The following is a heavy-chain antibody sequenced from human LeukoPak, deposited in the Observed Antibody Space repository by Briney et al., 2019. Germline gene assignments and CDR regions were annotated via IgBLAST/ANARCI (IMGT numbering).Heavy chain of an antibody. J-gene: IGHJ4*02. D-gene: IGHD6-19*01. V-gene: IGHV3-7*01. CDR2: IKQDGSEK. Sequence: GGSLRLSCAASGFTFSSYWMSWVRQAPGKGLEWVANIKQDGSEKYYVDSVKGRFTFSRDNAKNSLYLQLNSLRAEDTAVYYCARSPYTSGWYGVGYWGQGTLVTVSS. CDR3: ARSPYTSGWYGVGY. CDR1: GFTFSSYW.